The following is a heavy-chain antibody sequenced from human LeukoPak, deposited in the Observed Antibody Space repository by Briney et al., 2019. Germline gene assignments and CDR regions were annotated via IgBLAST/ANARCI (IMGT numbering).Heavy chain of an antibody. CDR3: AREGGFYRPLDY. V-gene: IGHV4-4*02. CDR1: GGSVSSTNW. D-gene: IGHD3-3*01. J-gene: IGHJ4*02. CDR2: VHLDGRT. Sequence: KTSETLSLTCAVSGGSVSSTNWWTWFRQPPGKGLEWIGEVHLDGRTNYNPSLTGRLTMSVDLYENRISLKLTSVTAADTAVYYCAREGGFYRPLDYSGQGTLVTVSS.